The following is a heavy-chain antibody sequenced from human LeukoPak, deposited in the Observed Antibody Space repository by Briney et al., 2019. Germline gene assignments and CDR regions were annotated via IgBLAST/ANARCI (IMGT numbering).Heavy chain of an antibody. V-gene: IGHV4-59*08. D-gene: IGHD3-10*01. Sequence: SETLSLTCTVSGGSISSYYRSWIRQPPGQGLEWIGYMYYSGSTKYNPSIKSRVTISVDTSKNQFSLRLSSVTAADTAVYYCARHLRGVIPHFDCWGQGNLVTVSS. CDR2: MYYSGST. CDR3: ARHLRGVIPHFDC. J-gene: IGHJ4*02. CDR1: GGSISSYY.